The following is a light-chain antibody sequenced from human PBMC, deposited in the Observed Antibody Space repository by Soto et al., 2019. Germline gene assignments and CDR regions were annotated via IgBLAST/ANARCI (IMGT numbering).Light chain of an antibody. Sequence: EIVMTQSPGTLSLSPGERATLSCRASQSVTSSYLAWYQQKPGQAPRLLIYGASSRATGIPDRFGGSGSGTDFTLTISRLEREDFAVYYCQQYGSSPYTFGQGTKLEIK. CDR2: GAS. CDR1: QSVTSSY. V-gene: IGKV3-20*01. CDR3: QQYGSSPYT. J-gene: IGKJ2*01.